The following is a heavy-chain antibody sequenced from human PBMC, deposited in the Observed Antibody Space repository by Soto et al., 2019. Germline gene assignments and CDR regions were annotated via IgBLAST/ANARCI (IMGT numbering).Heavy chain of an antibody. D-gene: IGHD3-9*01. CDR2: ISAYNGNT. Sequence: GASVKVSCKASGYTFTSYGISWVRQAPGQGLEWMGWISAYNGNTNYAQKLQGRVTMTTDTSTSTAYMELRSLRSDDTAVYYCARGRYYDILTGPLGNFDYWGQGTLVTVSS. J-gene: IGHJ4*02. V-gene: IGHV1-18*01. CDR1: GYTFTSYG. CDR3: ARGRYYDILTGPLGNFDY.